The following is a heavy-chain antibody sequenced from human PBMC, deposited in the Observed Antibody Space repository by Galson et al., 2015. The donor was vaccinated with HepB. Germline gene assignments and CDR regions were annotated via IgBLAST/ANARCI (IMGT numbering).Heavy chain of an antibody. D-gene: IGHD2-21*02. CDR2: INPNSGGT. J-gene: IGHJ4*02. Sequence: SVKVSCKASGYTFTGYYMHWVRQAPGQGLEWMGWINPNSGGTNYAQKFQGWVTMTRDTSISTAYMELSRLRSDDTAVYYCARDLSGLVVTAILDYWGQGTLVTVSS. CDR1: GYTFTGYY. CDR3: ARDLSGLVVTAILDY. V-gene: IGHV1-2*04.